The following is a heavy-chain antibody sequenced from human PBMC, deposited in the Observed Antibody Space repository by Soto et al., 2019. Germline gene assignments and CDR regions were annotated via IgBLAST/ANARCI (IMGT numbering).Heavy chain of an antibody. CDR2: IGTAGDT. CDR3: ARAIGPTIFDY. J-gene: IGHJ4*02. CDR1: GFTFSSYD. Sequence: GGSLRLSCSASGFTFSSYDMHWVRQGPGKGLEWVSAIGTAGDTNYAGSVKGRFTISRENAKNSLYLQMNSLRAGDTAIYFCARAIGPTIFDYWGQGTLVTVSS. D-gene: IGHD3-22*01. V-gene: IGHV3-13*04.